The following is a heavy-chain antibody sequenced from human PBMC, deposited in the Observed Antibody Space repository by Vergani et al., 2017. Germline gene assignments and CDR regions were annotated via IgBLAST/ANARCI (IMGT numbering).Heavy chain of an antibody. CDR3: AKSAFSDYSSLHHFYYMDV. J-gene: IGHJ6*03. CDR1: GFRVTTYY. D-gene: IGHD4-17*01. V-gene: IGHV3-23*01. Sequence: VELLESGGGLAQPGGSLRVSCSASGFRVTTYYMSWVRQAPGKGLEWVSLIGGSGVHTYYADSVKGRFTISRDNSKNTLYLQMNSLRAEDTAVYYCAKSAFSDYSSLHHFYYMDVWGKGTTVTVSS. CDR2: IGGSGVHT.